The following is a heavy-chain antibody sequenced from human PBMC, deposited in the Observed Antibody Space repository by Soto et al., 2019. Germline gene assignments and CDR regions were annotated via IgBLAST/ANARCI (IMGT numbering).Heavy chain of an antibody. D-gene: IGHD6-13*01. CDR3: ARDLKESGWSPADV. J-gene: IGHJ6*02. V-gene: IGHV3-64*02. CDR1: GFTFPTLS. CDR2: IYSNGRGT. Sequence: GGGLGRSCAGPGFTFPTLSMPWVRPAPGKGLEFVSGIYSNGRGTYYVDSVKGRFTISRDNSKNTLFLQMDSLRADDMGVYYCARDLKESGWSPADVWGQGTTVTVSS.